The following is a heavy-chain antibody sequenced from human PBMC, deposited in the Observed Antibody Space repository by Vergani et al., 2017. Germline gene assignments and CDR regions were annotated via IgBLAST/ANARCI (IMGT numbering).Heavy chain of an antibody. J-gene: IGHJ6*03. V-gene: IGHV3-30-3*01. CDR1: GFTFSSYA. D-gene: IGHD2-2*01. CDR3: ARAMGDCSSTSCYAEESYYYYYMDV. CDR2: ISYDGSNK. Sequence: QVQLVESGGGVVQPGRSLRLSCAASGFTFSSYAMHWVRQAPGKGLEWVAVISYDGSNKYYADSVKGRFTISRDNSKNPLYLQMNSLRAEDTAVYYCARAMGDCSSTSCYAEESYYYYYMDVWGRGTTVTVSS.